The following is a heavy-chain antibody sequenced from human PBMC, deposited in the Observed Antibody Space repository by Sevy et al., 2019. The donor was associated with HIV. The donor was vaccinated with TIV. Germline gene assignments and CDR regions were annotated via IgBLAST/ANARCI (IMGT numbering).Heavy chain of an antibody. J-gene: IGHJ4*02. CDR2: IIPIFGTA. CDR1: GGTFSSYA. V-gene: IGHV1-69*13. CDR3: AREKVDSSGYYSGETDY. Sequence: ASVKVSCKASGGTFSSYAISWVRQAPGQGLEWMGGIIPIFGTANYAQKFQGRVTITADEFTSTAYMELSSLRSEDTAVYYCAREKVDSSGYYSGETDYWGQGTLVTVSS. D-gene: IGHD3-22*01.